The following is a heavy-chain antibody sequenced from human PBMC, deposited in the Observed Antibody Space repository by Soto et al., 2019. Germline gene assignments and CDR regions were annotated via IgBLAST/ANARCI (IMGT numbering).Heavy chain of an antibody. Sequence: SETLSLTCTVSGGSVSSGSYYWSWIRQPPGKGLEWIGYIYYSGSTNYNPSLKSRVTISVDTSKNQFSLKLSSVTAADTAVYYCARGRVYYDFWSGPFDIWGQGTMVTVSS. CDR3: ARGRVYYDFWSGPFDI. V-gene: IGHV4-61*01. J-gene: IGHJ3*02. D-gene: IGHD3-3*01. CDR1: GGSVSSGSYY. CDR2: IYYSGST.